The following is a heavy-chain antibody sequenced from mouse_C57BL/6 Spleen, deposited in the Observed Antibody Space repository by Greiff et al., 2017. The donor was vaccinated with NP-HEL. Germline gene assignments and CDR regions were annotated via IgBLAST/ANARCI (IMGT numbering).Heavy chain of an antibody. CDR1: GYTFTSYW. Sequence: QVQLQQPGTALVKPGASVKLSCKASGYTFTSYWMHWVKQRPGQGLEWIGNINPSNGGTNYNEKFKSKATLTVDKSSSTAYMQLSSLTSEDSAVYYCARGDYDGAWFAYWGQGTLVTVSA. CDR3: ARGDYDGAWFAY. D-gene: IGHD2-4*01. V-gene: IGHV1-53*01. CDR2: INPSNGGT. J-gene: IGHJ3*01.